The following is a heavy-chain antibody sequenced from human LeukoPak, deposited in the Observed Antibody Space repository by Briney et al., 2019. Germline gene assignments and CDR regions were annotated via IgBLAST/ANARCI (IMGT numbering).Heavy chain of an antibody. D-gene: IGHD4-17*01. J-gene: IGHJ6*02. CDR1: GGSISSYY. V-gene: IGHV4-59*08. CDR3: ARHLSDYGDYYYYGMDV. Sequence: SETLSLTCTVSGGSISSYYWSWIRQPPGKGLEWIGYIHYSGSTNYNPSLKSRVTISVDTSKNQFSLKLSSVTAADTAVYYCARHLSDYGDYYYYGMDVWGQGTTVTVSS. CDR2: IHYSGST.